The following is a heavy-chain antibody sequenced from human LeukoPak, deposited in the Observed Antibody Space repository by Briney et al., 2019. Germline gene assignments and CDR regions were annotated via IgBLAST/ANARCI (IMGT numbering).Heavy chain of an antibody. V-gene: IGHV3-30-3*02. J-gene: IGHJ4*02. CDR2: ISYDGSNK. D-gene: IGHD4-23*01. CDR1: GFTFSSYA. Sequence: GRSLRLSCAASGFTFSSYAVHWVRQAPGKGLEWVAVISYDGSNKYYADAVKGRFTISRDNSKNTLYLQMSSLRAEDTAVYYCAKRRTTVVTLDSWGQGALVTVSS. CDR3: AKRRTTVVTLDS.